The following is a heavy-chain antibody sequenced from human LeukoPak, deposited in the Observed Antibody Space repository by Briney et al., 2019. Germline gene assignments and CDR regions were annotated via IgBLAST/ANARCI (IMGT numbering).Heavy chain of an antibody. CDR2: ISGIGGST. D-gene: IGHD1-26*01. J-gene: IGHJ4*02. CDR3: ARGGPTKREIDY. Sequence: PGGSLRLSCAASGFTFSSYVMNWVRQAPGKGLEWVSRISGIGGSTYYADSVKGRFTISRDNSKNTLYLQMNSLRAEDTAVYYCARGGPTKREIDYWGQGTLVTVSS. CDR1: GFTFSSYV. V-gene: IGHV3-23*01.